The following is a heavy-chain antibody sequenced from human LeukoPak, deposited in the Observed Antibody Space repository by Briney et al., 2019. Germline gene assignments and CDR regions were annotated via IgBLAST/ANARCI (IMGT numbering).Heavy chain of an antibody. V-gene: IGHV3-53*01. CDR1: GFTVSSNY. Sequence: PGGSLRLSCAASGFTVSSNYMGWVRQAPGKGLEYVSVIYSGGNTYYAGSVKGRFTISRDNSKNTVYLQMNSLRAEDTAVFYCARLVAPTSRLYFDHWGQG. J-gene: IGHJ4*02. CDR2: IYSGGNT. CDR3: ARLVAPTSRLYFDH. D-gene: IGHD2-2*01.